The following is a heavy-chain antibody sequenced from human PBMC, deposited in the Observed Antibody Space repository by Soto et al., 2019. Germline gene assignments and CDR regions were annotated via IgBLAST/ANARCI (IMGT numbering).Heavy chain of an antibody. CDR3: ARDCSGSHDAFDI. V-gene: IGHV3-7*01. CDR1: GFTFSIYW. J-gene: IGHJ3*02. CDR2: IKQDGSEK. D-gene: IGHD2-15*01. Sequence: PGGSLRLSCAASGFTFSIYWMSWVRQAPGKGLEWVANIKQDGSEKYYVDSVKGRFTISRDNAKNSLYLQMNSLRAENTAVYYCARDCSGSHDAFDIWGQGTMVTVSS.